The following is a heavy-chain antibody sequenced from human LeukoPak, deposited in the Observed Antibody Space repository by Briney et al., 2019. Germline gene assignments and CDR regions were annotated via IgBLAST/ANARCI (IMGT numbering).Heavy chain of an antibody. V-gene: IGHV3-21*04. CDR3: ARDSSARYSSSWYVVGDFDY. CDR1: GFTFSSYS. CDR2: ITSSSSYI. D-gene: IGHD6-13*01. Sequence: GGSLRLSCAGSGFTFSSYSMNWVRQAPGKGLEWVSSITSSSSYIYYADSVKGRFTISRDNAKKSVYLQMNSLRAEDTAVYYCARDSSARYSSSWYVVGDFDYWGQGTPVTVSS. J-gene: IGHJ4*02.